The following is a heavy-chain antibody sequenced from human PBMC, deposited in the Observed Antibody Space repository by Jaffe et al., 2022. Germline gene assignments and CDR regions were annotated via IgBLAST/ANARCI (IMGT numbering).Heavy chain of an antibody. CDR2: ISWDGGST. CDR1: GFTFDDYA. J-gene: IGHJ3*02. D-gene: IGHD2-21*02. Sequence: EVQLVESGGVVVQPGGSLRLSCAASGFTFDDYAMHWVRQAPGKGLEWVSLISWDGGSTYYADSVKGRFTISRDNSKNSLYLQMNSLRAEDTALYYCAKAYCGGDCTLPDAFDIWGQGTMVTVSS. V-gene: IGHV3-43D*04. CDR3: AKAYCGGDCTLPDAFDI.